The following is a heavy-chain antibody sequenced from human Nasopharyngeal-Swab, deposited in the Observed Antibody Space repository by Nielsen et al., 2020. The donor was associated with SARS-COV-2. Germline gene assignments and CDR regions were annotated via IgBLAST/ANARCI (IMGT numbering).Heavy chain of an antibody. CDR3: AKDVHGDYGGIDY. CDR1: RFTSSCSG. J-gene: IGHJ4*02. CDR2: ISYDGSNE. D-gene: IGHD4-17*01. Sequence: GGSLRLSCAASRFTSSCSGMDWVRQAPGKGLEWVAVISYDGSNEYYGDSVKGRFTISRDNSKNTLYLQMNSLRVDDTAVYYCAKDVHGDYGGIDYWGQGILVTVSS. V-gene: IGHV3-30*18.